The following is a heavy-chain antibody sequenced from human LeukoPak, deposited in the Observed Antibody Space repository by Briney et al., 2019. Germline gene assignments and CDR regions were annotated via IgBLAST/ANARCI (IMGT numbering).Heavy chain of an antibody. V-gene: IGHV5-51*01. CDR3: GRNLGSGTKRQGFDI. CDR1: GYSFGTYW. CDR2: IYPLDSDT. Sequence: GESLKISCKGSGYSFGTYWIGWVRQMPGKGLEWMGIIYPLDSDTRYSPSLQGQVTMSVDKSINTAYLHWSSLKASDTAMYYCGRNLGSGTKRQGFDIWGQGTKITVSS. D-gene: IGHD3-10*01. J-gene: IGHJ3*02.